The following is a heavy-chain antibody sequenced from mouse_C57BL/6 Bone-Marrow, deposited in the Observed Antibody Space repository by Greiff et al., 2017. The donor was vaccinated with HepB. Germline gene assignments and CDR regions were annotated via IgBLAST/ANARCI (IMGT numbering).Heavy chain of an antibody. CDR1: GYTFTDYY. CDR3: ARGEGSYYFDY. J-gene: IGHJ2*01. CDR2: INPNNGGT. V-gene: IGHV1-26*01. Sequence: EVQLQQSGPELVKPGASVKISCKASGYTFTDYYMNWVKQSHGKSLEWIGDINPNNGGTSYNQKFKGKATLTVDKSSSTAYMELRSLTSEDSAVYYCARGEGSYYFDYWGQGTTLTVSS.